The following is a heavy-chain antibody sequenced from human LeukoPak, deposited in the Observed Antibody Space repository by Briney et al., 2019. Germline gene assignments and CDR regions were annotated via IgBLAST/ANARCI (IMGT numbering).Heavy chain of an antibody. J-gene: IGHJ4*02. CDR1: GFSFNYFW. Sequence: GSLRLSCAASGFSFNYFWMSWVRQAPGKGLEWVANIKQDGTEKYYADSVKGRFTISRDNAKKSLYLQMNSLRAEDTAVYYCAKEYYYDSSGYYTDYWGQGTLVTVSS. CDR3: AKEYYYDSSGYYTDY. CDR2: IKQDGTEK. D-gene: IGHD3-22*01. V-gene: IGHV3-7*01.